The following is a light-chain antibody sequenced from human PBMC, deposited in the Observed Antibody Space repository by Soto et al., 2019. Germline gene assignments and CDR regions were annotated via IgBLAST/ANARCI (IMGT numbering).Light chain of an antibody. V-gene: IGKV1-39*01. J-gene: IGKJ2*02. CDR3: QQSYSTPGGT. CDR1: QSISSY. CDR2: AAS. Sequence: DIQMTQSPSSLSASVGDRVTITCRASQSISSYLNWYQQKPGKAPKLLIYAASSLQSGVPSRFSGSGSGTDFTLTISSLQPEEFATYYCQQSYSTPGGTFGQGTKLEIK.